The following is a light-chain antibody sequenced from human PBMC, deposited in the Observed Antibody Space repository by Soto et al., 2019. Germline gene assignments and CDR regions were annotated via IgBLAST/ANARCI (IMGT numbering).Light chain of an antibody. CDR3: CSYAGSSTYV. Sequence: QSALTQPASVSGSPGQSLTISCTGTSSDVGSYHLVSWYQQHPGKAPKFMIYEGSKRPSGVSNRFSGSKSGNTASLTISGLQADDEADYYCCSYAGSSTYVFGTGTKLTVL. J-gene: IGLJ1*01. CDR1: SSDVGSYHL. CDR2: EGS. V-gene: IGLV2-23*01.